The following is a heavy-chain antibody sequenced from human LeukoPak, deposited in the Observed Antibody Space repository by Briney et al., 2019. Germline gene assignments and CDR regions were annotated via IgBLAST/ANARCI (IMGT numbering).Heavy chain of an antibody. CDR2: ISGSGGST. J-gene: IGHJ4*02. D-gene: IGHD3-10*01. Sequence: GGSLRLSCAASGFTFSSYAMSWVRQAPGKGLEWVSAISGSGGSTYYADSVTGRFTISRDNSKNTLYLQMNSLRAEDTAVYYCAKNSPPSLWFGELFVAYGGEGTLVTVP. CDR1: GFTFSSYA. CDR3: AKNSPPSLWFGELFVAY. V-gene: IGHV3-23*01.